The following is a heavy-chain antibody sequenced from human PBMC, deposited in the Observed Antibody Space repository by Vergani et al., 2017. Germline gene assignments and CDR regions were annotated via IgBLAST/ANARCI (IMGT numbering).Heavy chain of an antibody. V-gene: IGHV1-46*01. CDR3: ARSSGYYSYYFDF. Sequence: QVQLVQSGAEVKKPGASVKVSCKASGYTFTSYYMHWVRQAPGQGLEWMGIINPSGGSTSYAQKFQGRVTILADESTSTAYMELSSLRSEDTAVYYCARSSGYYSYYFDFWGQGTQVTVSS. CDR2: INPSGGST. D-gene: IGHD3-22*01. J-gene: IGHJ4*02. CDR1: GYTFTSYY.